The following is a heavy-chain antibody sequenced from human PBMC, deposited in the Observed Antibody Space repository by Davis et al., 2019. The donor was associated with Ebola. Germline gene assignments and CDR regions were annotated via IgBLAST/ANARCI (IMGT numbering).Heavy chain of an antibody. Sequence: SVKVSCKASGGTFSSYAISWVRQAPGQGLEWMGGIIPIFGTANYAQKFQGRVTITADESTSTAYMELSSLRSEDTAVYYCARGGPRTRTDAWFDPWGQGTLVTVSS. D-gene: IGHD1-14*01. V-gene: IGHV1-69*13. CDR1: GGTFSSYA. CDR3: ARGGPRTRTDAWFDP. J-gene: IGHJ5*02. CDR2: IIPIFGTA.